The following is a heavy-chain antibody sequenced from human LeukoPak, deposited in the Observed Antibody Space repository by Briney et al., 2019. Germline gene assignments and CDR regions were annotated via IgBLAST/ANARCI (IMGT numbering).Heavy chain of an antibody. CDR3: ASPYYYDSSGYYSAFDI. Sequence: EASVKVSCKASGGTFSSCAISWVRQAPGQGLEWMGGIIPIFGTANYAQKFQGRVTITADESTSTAYMELSSLRSEDTAVYYCASPYYYDSSGYYSAFDIWGQGTMVTVSS. V-gene: IGHV1-69*01. CDR1: GGTFSSCA. CDR2: IIPIFGTA. J-gene: IGHJ3*02. D-gene: IGHD3-22*01.